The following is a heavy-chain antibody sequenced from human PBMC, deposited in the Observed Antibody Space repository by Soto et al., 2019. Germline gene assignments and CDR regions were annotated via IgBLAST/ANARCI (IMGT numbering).Heavy chain of an antibody. CDR3: ARGYLVGPTTMVRGVYYWYHWFDP. J-gene: IGHJ5*02. D-gene: IGHD3-10*01. V-gene: IGHV4-34*01. CDR2: INHSGST. Sequence: SSETLSLTCAVYGGSFSGYYWGWIRQPPGKGLEWIGEINHSGSTNYNPSLKSRVTISVDTSKNQFSLKLSSVTAADTAVYYCARGYLVGPTTMVRGVYYWYHWFDPWGQGTLVTVSS. CDR1: GGSFSGYY.